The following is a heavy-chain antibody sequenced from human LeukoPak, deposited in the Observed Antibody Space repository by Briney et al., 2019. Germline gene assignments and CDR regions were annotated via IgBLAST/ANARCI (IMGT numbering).Heavy chain of an antibody. Sequence: GGSLRLSCAASGFTFSSSAMSWVRQAPGKGLEWVSYISSSSSTIYYADSVKGRFTISRDNAKNSLYLQMNSLRAEDTAVYYCARVLNDAFDIWGQGTMVTVSS. CDR3: ARVLNDAFDI. CDR2: ISSSSSTI. CDR1: GFTFSSSA. V-gene: IGHV3-48*01. J-gene: IGHJ3*02.